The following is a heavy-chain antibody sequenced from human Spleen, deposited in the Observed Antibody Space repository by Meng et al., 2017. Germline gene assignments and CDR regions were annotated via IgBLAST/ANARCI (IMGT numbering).Heavy chain of an antibody. CDR1: SGSISSSYW. D-gene: IGHD3-3*01. J-gene: IGHJ4*02. V-gene: IGHV4-4*02. CDR3: ARVSRGWSGYYCY. CDR2: INHSGST. Sequence: PVKPSAPPSPTCPVSSGSISSSYWWTWARENPGKGLEWIGEINHSGSTNYNPSLKSRVTISVDTSKNQFSLKLSSVTAADTAVYYCARVSRGWSGYYCYWGQGTLVTVSS.